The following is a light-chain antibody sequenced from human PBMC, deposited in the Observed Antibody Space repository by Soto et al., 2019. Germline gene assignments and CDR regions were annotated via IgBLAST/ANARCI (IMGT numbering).Light chain of an antibody. CDR3: LLSYSGTSTYV. CDR2: DTS. J-gene: IGLJ1*01. CDR1: TGAVTSGHY. Sequence: QAVVTQEPSLSVSPGGTVTLTCGSSTGAVTSGHYPYWFQQKPGQAPRTLIYDTSNKHSWTPARFSGSLLGGKAALTLSGAQPEDEAEYYCLLSYSGTSTYVFGTGTKVTVL. V-gene: IGLV7-46*01.